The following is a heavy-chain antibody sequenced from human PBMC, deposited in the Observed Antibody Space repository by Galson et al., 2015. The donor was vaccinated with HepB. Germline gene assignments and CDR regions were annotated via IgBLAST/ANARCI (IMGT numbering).Heavy chain of an antibody. CDR3: ARGLAAAGTWGFDY. V-gene: IGHV4-59*01. D-gene: IGHD6-13*01. CDR2: IYYSGST. J-gene: IGHJ4*02. CDR1: GGSISSYY. Sequence: LSLTCTVSGGSISSYYWSWIRQPPGKGLEWIGYIYYSGSTNYNPSLKSRVTISVDTSKNQFSLKLSSVTAADTAVYYCARGLAAAGTWGFDYWGQGTLVTVSS.